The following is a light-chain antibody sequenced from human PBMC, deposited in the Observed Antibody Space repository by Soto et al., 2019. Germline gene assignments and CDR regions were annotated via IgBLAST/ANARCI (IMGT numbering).Light chain of an antibody. CDR3: SSYTDTKSLV. V-gene: IGLV2-8*01. CDR2: DVT. J-gene: IGLJ1*01. CDR1: SSDIGGYNS. Sequence: QSVLTQSPSASGSPGQSVTISCTGTSSDIGGYNSVSWYQQHPGKAPKVMIYDVTKRPSGVPDRFSDSKSGNTASLTVSALQAEDEADYYCSSYTDTKSLVFGTGTKLTVL.